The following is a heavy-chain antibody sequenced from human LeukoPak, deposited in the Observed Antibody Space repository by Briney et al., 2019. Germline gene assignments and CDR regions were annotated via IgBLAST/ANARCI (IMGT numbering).Heavy chain of an antibody. CDR2: INTSGGST. D-gene: IGHD3-22*01. V-gene: IGHV1-46*01. CDR3: ARDYYYDTSGYSEIDY. J-gene: IGHJ4*02. CDR1: GYTFTSNY. Sequence: ASVKVSCKASGYTFTSNYMHWVRQAPGQGLGWMGMINTSGGSTSYAQKFQGRVTMTRDTSTSTVYMELSSLRSEDTAVYYCARDYYYDTSGYSEIDYWGQGTLVTVSS.